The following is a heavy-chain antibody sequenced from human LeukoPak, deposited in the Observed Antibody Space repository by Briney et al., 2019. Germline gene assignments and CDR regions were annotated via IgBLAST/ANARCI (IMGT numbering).Heavy chain of an antibody. CDR3: AKGGIYYDFWSGYPNLFVP. V-gene: IGHV6-1*01. D-gene: IGHD3-3*01. Sequence: SQTLSLTCAISGDSVSSNSAAWNWIRQSPSRGLEWLGRTCYRSKWYHDYAVSVKSRITINQDTSYNKLTLLLNSVTPEDTGVYYCAKGGIYYDFWSGYPNLFVPWGQGTRVTVSS. CDR2: TCYRSKWYH. CDR1: GDSVSSNSAA. J-gene: IGHJ5*02.